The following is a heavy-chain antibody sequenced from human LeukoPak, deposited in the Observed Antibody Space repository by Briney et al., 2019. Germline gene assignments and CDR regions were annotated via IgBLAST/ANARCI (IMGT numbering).Heavy chain of an antibody. CDR2: INYSGST. CDR1: GGSISSGGHY. V-gene: IGHV4-61*08. Sequence: SETLSLTCTVSGGSISSGGHYWSWIRQHPGKGLEWIGYINYSGSTNYNPSLKSRVTISVDTSKNQFSLKLSSVTAADTAVYYCARYPYYYYGMDVWGQGTTVTVSS. CDR3: ARYPYYYYGMDV. J-gene: IGHJ6*02.